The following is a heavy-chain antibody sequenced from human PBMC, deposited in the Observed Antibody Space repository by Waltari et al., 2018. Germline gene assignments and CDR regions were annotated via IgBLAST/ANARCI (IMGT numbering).Heavy chain of an antibody. D-gene: IGHD6-13*01. J-gene: IGHJ4*02. Sequence: QVQLVESGGGVVQPGRSLRLSCAASGFTFSSYGMHWVRQAPGKGLEWVAVIWYVGINKYYADSVKGRFTISRDNSKNTLYLQMNSLRAEDTAMYYCAKDPGEKQQLEYYFDYWGQGTLVTVSS. V-gene: IGHV3-30*18. CDR2: IWYVGINK. CDR1: GFTFSSYG. CDR3: AKDPGEKQQLEYYFDY.